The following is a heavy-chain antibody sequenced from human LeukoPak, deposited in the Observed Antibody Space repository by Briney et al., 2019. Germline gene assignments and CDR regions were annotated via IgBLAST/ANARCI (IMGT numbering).Heavy chain of an antibody. Sequence: GGSLRLSCAASGFSFSSYAMHWVRQAPGKGLEWVAVISYDGSNKYYADSVKGRFTISRDNSKNTLYLQMNSLRAEDTAVYYCARDPSERYIDYWGQGTLVTVSS. CDR1: GFSFSSYA. J-gene: IGHJ4*02. D-gene: IGHD5-12*01. CDR2: ISYDGSNK. V-gene: IGHV3-30-3*01. CDR3: ARDPSERYIDY.